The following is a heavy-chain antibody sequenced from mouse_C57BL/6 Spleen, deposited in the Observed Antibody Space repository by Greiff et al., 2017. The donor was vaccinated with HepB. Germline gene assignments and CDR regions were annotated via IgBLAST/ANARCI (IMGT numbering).Heavy chain of an antibody. CDR3: ARDPPVTFAY. D-gene: IGHD2-13*01. V-gene: IGHV3-6*01. CDR1: GYSITSGYY. Sequence: VQLKESGPGLVKPSQSLSLTCSVTGYSITSGYYWNWIRQFPGNKLEWMGYISYDGSNNYNPSLKNRISITRDTSKNQFFLKLNSVTTEDTATYYCARDPPVTFAYWGQGTLVTVSA. J-gene: IGHJ3*01. CDR2: ISYDGSN.